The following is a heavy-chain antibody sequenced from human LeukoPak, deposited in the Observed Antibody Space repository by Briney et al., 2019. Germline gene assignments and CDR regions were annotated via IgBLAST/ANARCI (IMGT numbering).Heavy chain of an antibody. V-gene: IGHV3-20*04. Sequence: GGSLRLSGAASGFTRDDYGMSWVPQVPGKGLECGAGINCNGGDTRYTASVKGRFSISRENGKSSLFLQMNSLRVEDTAFSSCARAPGGNGIYSNFDYWGQGTLVTVSS. CDR2: INCNGGDT. CDR3: ARAPGGNGIYSNFDY. J-gene: IGHJ4*02. D-gene: IGHD1-26*01. CDR1: GFTRDDYG.